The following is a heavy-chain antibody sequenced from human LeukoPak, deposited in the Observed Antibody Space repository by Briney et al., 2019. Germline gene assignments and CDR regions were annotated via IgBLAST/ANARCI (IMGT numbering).Heavy chain of an antibody. D-gene: IGHD4/OR15-4a*01. CDR2: ISSSSSTI. CDR3: ARQLSMVTDDFDY. V-gene: IGHV3-48*01. J-gene: IGHJ4*02. Sequence: GGSLRLSCAASGFTFSSYSMNWVRQAPGKGLEWVSYISSSSSTIYYADSVKGRFTISRDNAKNSLYLQMNSLRAEDTAVYYCARQLSMVTDDFDYWGQGTLVTVSS. CDR1: GFTFSSYS.